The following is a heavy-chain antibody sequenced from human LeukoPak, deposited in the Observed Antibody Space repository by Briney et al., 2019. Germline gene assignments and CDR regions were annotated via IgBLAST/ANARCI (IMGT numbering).Heavy chain of an antibody. J-gene: IGHJ4*02. CDR1: GGSISSGGYY. D-gene: IGHD3-3*01. CDR2: IYYSGST. CDR3: ARGDFWSGYLDY. V-gene: IGHV4-31*03. Sequence: PSETLSLTCTVSGGSISSGGYYWSWIRQHPGKGLEWIGYIYYSGSTYYNPSLKSRVTISVDTSKNQFSLKLSPVTAADTAVYYCARGDFWSGYLDYRGQGTLVTVSS.